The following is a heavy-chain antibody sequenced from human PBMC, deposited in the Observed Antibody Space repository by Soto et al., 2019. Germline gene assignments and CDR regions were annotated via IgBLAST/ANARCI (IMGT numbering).Heavy chain of an antibody. CDR3: ARRGSGSYYDY. J-gene: IGHJ4*02. CDR2: ISGSGGST. CDR1: GFTFSSYA. Sequence: EVQLLESGGGLVQPGGSLRLSFAASGFTFSSYAMRWVRQAPVKGLEWVSAISGSGGSTYYADSVKGRCTISRDNSKNTLYLQMNSLRAEDTAVYYCARRGSGSYYDYWGQGTLVTVSS. D-gene: IGHD1-26*01. V-gene: IGHV3-23*01.